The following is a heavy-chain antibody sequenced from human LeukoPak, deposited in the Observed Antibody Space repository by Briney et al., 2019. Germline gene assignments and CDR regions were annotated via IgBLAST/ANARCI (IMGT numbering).Heavy chain of an antibody. CDR3: AKVDTDGYYGMDV. D-gene: IGHD5-18*01. J-gene: IGHJ6*02. CDR1: GFTFSSYA. CDR2: ISGSGGSA. Sequence: GGSLRLSCAASGFTFSSYAMSWVRQAPGKGLEWVSAISGSGGSAYYADSVKGRFTISRDNSKNTLYLQMNSLRAEDTAVYYCAKVDTDGYYGMDVWGQGTTVTVSS. V-gene: IGHV3-23*01.